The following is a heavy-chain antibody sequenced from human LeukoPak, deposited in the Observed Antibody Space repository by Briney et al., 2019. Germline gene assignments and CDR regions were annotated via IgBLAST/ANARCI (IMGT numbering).Heavy chain of an antibody. CDR2: IYYGGGT. Sequence: SETLSLTCTVSGGSISSHYWSWIRQPPGKGLEWIGFIYYGGGTNYNPSLKSRVTISVDTSKNQFSLKLSPVTAADTAVYYCARERRSGTLDYWGQGTLVTVSS. V-gene: IGHV4-59*11. J-gene: IGHJ4*02. CDR3: ARERRSGTLDY. CDR1: GGSISSHY. D-gene: IGHD2-15*01.